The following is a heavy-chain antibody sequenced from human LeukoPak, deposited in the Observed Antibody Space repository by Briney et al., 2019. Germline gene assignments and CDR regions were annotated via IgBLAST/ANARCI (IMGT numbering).Heavy chain of an antibody. J-gene: IGHJ4*02. CDR1: GSSISSYY. Sequence: SETLSLTCSVSGSSISSYYWSWIRQPPGKGLEWIGYISYSGSTNYNPSLKSRVTISVDTSKNQFSLKLSSVTAADTAVYYCARMVVGDGGAYYFDYWGQGTLVTVSS. D-gene: IGHD4-23*01. V-gene: IGHV4-59*08. CDR3: ARMVVGDGGAYYFDY. CDR2: ISYSGST.